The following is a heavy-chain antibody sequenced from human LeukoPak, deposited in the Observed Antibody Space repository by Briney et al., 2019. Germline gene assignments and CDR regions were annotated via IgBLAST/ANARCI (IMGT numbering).Heavy chain of an antibody. V-gene: IGHV4-59*08. D-gene: IGHD3-10*01. CDR1: GGSINSYY. CDR3: ARLISGVGYFDH. CDR2: IFYSGST. Sequence: PSETLSLTCTVSGGSINSYYWSWIRQPPGKGLEWIGYIFYSGSTNYNPSLKSRVTISADTSKNQFSLKLSSVTAADTAVYYCARLISGVGYFDHWGQGTLVTVSS. J-gene: IGHJ4*02.